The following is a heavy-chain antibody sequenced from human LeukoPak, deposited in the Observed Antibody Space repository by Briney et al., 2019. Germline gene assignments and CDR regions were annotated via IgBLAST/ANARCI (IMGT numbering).Heavy chain of an antibody. D-gene: IGHD6-13*01. Sequence: GGSLRLSCAASGFTVSSNYMSWVRQAPGKGLEWVSVIYSGGSTYYADPVKGRFTISRHNSKNTLYLQMNSLRAEDTAVYYCARNAAAGTRDYYYYGMDVWGQGTTVTVSS. CDR2: IYSGGST. J-gene: IGHJ6*02. CDR1: GFTVSSNY. V-gene: IGHV3-53*04. CDR3: ARNAAAGTRDYYYYGMDV.